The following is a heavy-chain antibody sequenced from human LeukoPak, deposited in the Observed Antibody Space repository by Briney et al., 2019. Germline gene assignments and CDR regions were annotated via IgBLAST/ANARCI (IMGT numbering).Heavy chain of an antibody. J-gene: IGHJ4*02. CDR1: GFTFSSYW. D-gene: IGHD6-19*01. CDR2: IKQDGSEK. CDR3: ARDSYSSGAHFDY. Sequence: QPXGSLRLSCAASGFTFSSYWMSWVRPAPGKGLEWVANIKQDGSEKYYVDSVKGRFTISRDNAKNTLYLQMNSLRAEDTAVYYCARDSYSSGAHFDYWGQGTLVTVSS. V-gene: IGHV3-7*01.